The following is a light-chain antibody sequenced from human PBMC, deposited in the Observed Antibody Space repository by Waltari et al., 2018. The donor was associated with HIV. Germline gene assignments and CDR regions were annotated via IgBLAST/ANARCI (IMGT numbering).Light chain of an antibody. V-gene: IGKV3-20*01. CDR3: QQYGSSLYT. CDR1: QSISSSD. J-gene: IGKJ2*01. Sequence: EIVLTQSPGTLCLSPGERATLSCRASQSISSSDVAWYQQRPGQAPRLLIYGTSNRATGIPDRFTGSGSGTDFILTISRLEPEDFAVYYCQQYGSSLYTFGQGTKLEIK. CDR2: GTS.